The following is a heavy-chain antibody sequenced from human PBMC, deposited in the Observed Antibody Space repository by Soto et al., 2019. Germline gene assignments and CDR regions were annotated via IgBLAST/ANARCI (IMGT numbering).Heavy chain of an antibody. J-gene: IGHJ3*02. CDR1: GFTCSSYD. V-gene: IGHV3-23*01. Sequence: GGSLRLSCAASGFTCSSYDMSWVRQAPGKGLEWVSTILVGGSTYYADSAKGRFTISRDNSKNTLYLQMNSLTAGDTAVYYCAKATATGGGAFDICGQGTMFTVSS. CDR2: ILVGGST. D-gene: IGHD2-8*02. CDR3: AKATATGGGAFDI.